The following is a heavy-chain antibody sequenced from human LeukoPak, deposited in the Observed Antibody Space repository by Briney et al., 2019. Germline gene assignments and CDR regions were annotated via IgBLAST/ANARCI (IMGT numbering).Heavy chain of an antibody. V-gene: IGHV3-30*02. Sequence: PGGSLRLSCAASGFTFSSYGMHWVRQAPGKGLEWVAFIRYDGSNKYYADSVKGRFTFSRDNSQNTLYLQMNSLRAEDTAVYYCAKDGYVGGFYYYYLDVWGKGTTVTVSS. D-gene: IGHD3-16*01. J-gene: IGHJ6*03. CDR3: AKDGYVGGFYYYYLDV. CDR1: GFTFSSYG. CDR2: IRYDGSNK.